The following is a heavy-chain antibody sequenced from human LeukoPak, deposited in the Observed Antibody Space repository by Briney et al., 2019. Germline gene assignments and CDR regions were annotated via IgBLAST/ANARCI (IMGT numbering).Heavy chain of an antibody. D-gene: IGHD6-19*01. J-gene: IGHJ4*02. CDR1: GFTFSSYA. CDR3: AKESVAGDYFDY. V-gene: IGHV3-23*01. CDR2: ISGSGGST. Sequence: GGSLRLSCAASGFTFSSYAMSWVRQAPGKGLEWVSAISGSGGSTYYADSVKGRFTIARDNSKNTLHLQMNSLRDEDTAVYYRAKESVAGDYFDYWGQGTLVTVSS.